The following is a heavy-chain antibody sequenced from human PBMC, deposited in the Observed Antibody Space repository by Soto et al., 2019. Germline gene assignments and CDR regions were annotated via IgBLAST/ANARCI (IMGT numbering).Heavy chain of an antibody. D-gene: IGHD6-13*01. V-gene: IGHV3-9*01. Sequence: GGSLRLSCAASGFTFDDYAMHWVRQAPGKGLEWVSGISWNSGSIGYADSVKGRFTISRDNAKNSLYLQMNSLRAEDTALYYCAKEAIAASSYYRMDIWGQGTTVTVSS. CDR3: AKEAIAASSYYRMDI. J-gene: IGHJ6*02. CDR2: ISWNSGSI. CDR1: GFTFDDYA.